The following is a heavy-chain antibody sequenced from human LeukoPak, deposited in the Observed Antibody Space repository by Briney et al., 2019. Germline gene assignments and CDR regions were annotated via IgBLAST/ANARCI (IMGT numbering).Heavy chain of an antibody. CDR2: IYTSGST. CDR3: ARESSSSWYIYYYYYYYMDV. CDR1: GGSISSGNYY. Sequence: SETLSLTCTVSGGSISSGNYYWTWIRQPAGKGLELIGRIYTSGSTNYNPSLKSRVTMSVDTSKNQFSLKLSSVTAADTAVYYCARESSSSWYIYYYYYYYMDVWGKGTTVTISS. J-gene: IGHJ6*03. D-gene: IGHD6-13*01. V-gene: IGHV4-61*02.